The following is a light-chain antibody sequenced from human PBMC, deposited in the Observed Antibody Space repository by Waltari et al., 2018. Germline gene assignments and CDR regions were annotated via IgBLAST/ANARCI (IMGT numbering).Light chain of an antibody. CDR3: CSYAGSYTFPYV. V-gene: IGLV2-11*01. Sequence: QSALTQPRSVSGSPGQSVTISCTGTSRDVGGYNYVPWYQQHPGKAPKLMIYDVSKRPSGVPDRFSGSKSGNTASLTISGLQAEDEADYYCCSYAGSYTFPYVFGTGTKVTVL. CDR1: SRDVGGYNY. J-gene: IGLJ1*01. CDR2: DVS.